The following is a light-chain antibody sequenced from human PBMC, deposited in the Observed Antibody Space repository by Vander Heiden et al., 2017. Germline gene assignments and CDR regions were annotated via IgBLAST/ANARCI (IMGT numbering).Light chain of an antibody. CDR1: RPHIGTGYD. Sequence: QSVLTQPPPVSGAPGHGGTISCTRSRPHIGTGYDVHWYQQRPGTAPKHLIYDNNNRPSGVPARCSGSKSGTSVSLAIAGLQAEDEADYYCQAYDSRVSGWVFGGGTRLTVL. J-gene: IGLJ3*02. CDR3: QAYDSRVSGWV. V-gene: IGLV1-40*01. CDR2: DNN.